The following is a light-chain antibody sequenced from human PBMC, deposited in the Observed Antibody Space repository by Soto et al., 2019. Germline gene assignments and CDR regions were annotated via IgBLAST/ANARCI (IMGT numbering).Light chain of an antibody. Sequence: EIVMTQSPATLSVSPGERATLSCRASQSVSSNLAWFQQNPGQAPRLLIYGASTRATGIPARFSGSGSGTDFPRTISSLQSEDFAVYYCQQYDNWPPYTFGQGTKLEIK. CDR1: QSVSSN. CDR2: GAS. V-gene: IGKV3-15*01. CDR3: QQYDNWPPYT. J-gene: IGKJ2*01.